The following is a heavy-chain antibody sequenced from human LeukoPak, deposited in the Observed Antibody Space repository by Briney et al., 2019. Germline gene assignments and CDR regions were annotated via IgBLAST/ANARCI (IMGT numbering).Heavy chain of an antibody. D-gene: IGHD3-22*01. Sequence: SETLSLTCTVSGGSLSSYYWSWIRHPARKGLEWIGRISTSGSANYNPSLKSRVTMSVDTSNNQSSLKLSSVTAADTAVYYCARVSHYYDSSGYYYVRAFDIWGQGTMVTVSS. CDR3: ARVSHYYDSSGYYYVRAFDI. J-gene: IGHJ3*02. V-gene: IGHV4-4*07. CDR1: GGSLSSYY. CDR2: ISTSGSA.